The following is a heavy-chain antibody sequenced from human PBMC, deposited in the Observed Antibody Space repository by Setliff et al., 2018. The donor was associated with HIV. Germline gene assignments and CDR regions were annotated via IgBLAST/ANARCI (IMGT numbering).Heavy chain of an antibody. CDR1: GHTFTNYW. V-gene: IGHV5-51*01. CDR2: IYPGDSDI. D-gene: IGHD6-19*01. Sequence: GESLKISCEASGHTFTNYWIGWVRQMPGKGLEWMGIIYPGDSDIIYSPSFQGQVTISADKSITTAYLQWSSLKASDTAIYYCVRHRSAVAGTRIGYCYYMDVWGKGTTVTVSS. CDR3: VRHRSAVAGTRIGYCYYMDV. J-gene: IGHJ6*03.